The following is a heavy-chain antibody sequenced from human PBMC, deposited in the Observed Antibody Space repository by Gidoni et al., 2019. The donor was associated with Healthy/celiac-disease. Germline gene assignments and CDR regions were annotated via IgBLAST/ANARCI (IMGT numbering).Heavy chain of an antibody. V-gene: IGHV3-9*01. CDR3: AKEHRITIFGVVPPGGMDV. Sequence: EVQLVESGGGLVQPGRSLRLSCAASGFTFDDYAMHWVRQAPGKGLEWVSGISWNSGSIGYADSVKGRFTISRDNAKNSLYLQMNSLRAEDTALYYCAKEHRITIFGVVPPGGMDVWGQGTTVTVSS. J-gene: IGHJ6*02. CDR1: GFTFDDYA. CDR2: ISWNSGSI. D-gene: IGHD3-3*01.